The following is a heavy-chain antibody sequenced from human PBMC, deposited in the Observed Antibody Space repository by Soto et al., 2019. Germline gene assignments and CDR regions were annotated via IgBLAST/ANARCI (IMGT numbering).Heavy chain of an antibody. D-gene: IGHD3-10*01. CDR2: IYYSGST. J-gene: IGHJ4*02. Sequence: SETLSLTCTVSGGSISSSSYYWGWIRQPPGKGLEWIGSIYYSGSTYYNPSLKSRVTISVDTSKNQFSLKLSSVTAADTAVYYCARQLHYYGSGSYYNEEGDQAAYFDYWGQGTLVTVSS. V-gene: IGHV4-39*01. CDR1: GGSISSSSYY. CDR3: ARQLHYYGSGSYYNEEGDQAAYFDY.